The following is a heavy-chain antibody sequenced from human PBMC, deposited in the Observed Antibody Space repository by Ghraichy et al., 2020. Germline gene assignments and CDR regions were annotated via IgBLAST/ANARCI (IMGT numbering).Heavy chain of an antibody. CDR3: ARDTGIVVVPAATNYYYGMDV. CDR2: ISAYNGNT. J-gene: IGHJ6*02. V-gene: IGHV1-18*04. Sequence: ASVKVSCKASGYTFTSYGISWVRQAPGQGLEWMGWISAYNGNTNYAQKLQGRVTMTTDTSTSTAYMELRSLRSDDTAVYYCARDTGIVVVPAATNYYYGMDVWGQGTTVTVSS. CDR1: GYTFTSYG. D-gene: IGHD2-2*01.